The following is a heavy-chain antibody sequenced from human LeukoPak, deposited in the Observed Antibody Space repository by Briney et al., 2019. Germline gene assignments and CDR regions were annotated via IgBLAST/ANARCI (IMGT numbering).Heavy chain of an antibody. V-gene: IGHV3-23*01. J-gene: IGHJ4*02. CDR1: GFTFSSYP. CDR2: ISGNGGTA. Sequence: GGSLRLSCAASGFTFSSYPVSWVRQAPGRGLEWVSAISGNGGTANYADSAKGRFTISRDNAKNSLYLQMNSLKDGDTAVYYCATSGTYRFDYWGQGTLVTVS. CDR3: ATSGTYRFDY. D-gene: IGHD1-26*01.